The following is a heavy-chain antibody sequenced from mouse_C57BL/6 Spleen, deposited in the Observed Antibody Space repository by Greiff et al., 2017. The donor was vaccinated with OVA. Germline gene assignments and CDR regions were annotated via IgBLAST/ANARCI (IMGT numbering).Heavy chain of an antibody. CDR3: ARVVTWDFDV. D-gene: IGHD2-12*01. J-gene: IGHJ1*03. CDR2: INPNNGGT. V-gene: IGHV1-18*01. CDR1: GYTFTDYN. Sequence: EVQRVESGPELVKPGASVKIPCKASGYTFTDYNMDWVKQSHGKSLEWIGDINPNNGGTIYNQKFKGKATLTVDKSSSTAYMELRSLTSEDTAVYYCARVVTWDFDVWGTGTTVTVSS.